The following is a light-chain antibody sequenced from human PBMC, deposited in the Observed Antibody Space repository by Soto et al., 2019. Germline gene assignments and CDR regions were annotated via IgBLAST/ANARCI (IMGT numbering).Light chain of an antibody. CDR3: QQSYSPPYT. CDR1: QSIATY. J-gene: IGKJ2*01. CDR2: AAA. V-gene: IGKV1-39*01. Sequence: DIQMTQSPSSLSASVGDRVTITCRASQSIATYLNWYQQRPGKAPKVLIYAAADLQSGVPSRFSGSKAGADFTLTISSLQPEDFATYYCQQSYSPPYTFGQGTKLEIK.